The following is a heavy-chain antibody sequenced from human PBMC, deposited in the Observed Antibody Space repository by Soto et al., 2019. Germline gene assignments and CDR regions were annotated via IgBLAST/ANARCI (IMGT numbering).Heavy chain of an antibody. CDR1: GGSISSGSYY. J-gene: IGHJ4*02. Sequence: QVQLQESGPGLVKPSQTLSLTCTVSGGSISSGSYYWSWIRQHPGKGLEWIGYIYYSGSTSYNPSLKNRVTISLDTSKSQFSLKLSSVTAADTAVYYCARDPLNYHFDYWGQGTLVTVSS. D-gene: IGHD3-10*01. V-gene: IGHV4-31*03. CDR2: IYYSGST. CDR3: ARDPLNYHFDY.